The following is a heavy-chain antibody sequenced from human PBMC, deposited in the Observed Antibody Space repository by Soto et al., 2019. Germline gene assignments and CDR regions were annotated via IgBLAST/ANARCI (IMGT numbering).Heavy chain of an antibody. J-gene: IGHJ6*02. CDR2: ISWNSGSI. V-gene: IGHV3-9*01. Sequence: GGSPRLSCAASGFTFDDYAMHWVRQAPGKGLEWVSGISWNSGSIGYADSVKGRFTISRDNAKNSLYLQMNSLRAEDTALYYCAKDIRGYYYYYGMDVWGQGTTVTVSS. CDR1: GFTFDDYA. CDR3: AKDIRGYYYYYGMDV.